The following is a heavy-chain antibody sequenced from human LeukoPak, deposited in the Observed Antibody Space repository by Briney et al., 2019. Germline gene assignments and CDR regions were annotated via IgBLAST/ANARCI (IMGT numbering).Heavy chain of an antibody. V-gene: IGHV3-9*01. Sequence: SGGSLRLSCAASGFTFDDYAMHWVRQAPGKGLEWVSGISWNSGSIGYADSVKGRFTISRDNAKNSLYLQMNSLRAEDTALYYCAKDNRPYYYDSSFDYWGQGTLVTVSS. CDR2: ISWNSGSI. CDR1: GFTFDDYA. D-gene: IGHD3-22*01. J-gene: IGHJ4*02. CDR3: AKDNRPYYYDSSFDY.